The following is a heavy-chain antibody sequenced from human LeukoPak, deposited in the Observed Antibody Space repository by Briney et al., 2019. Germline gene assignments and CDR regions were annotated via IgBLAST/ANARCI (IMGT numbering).Heavy chain of an antibody. Sequence: GGSLRLSCAASAFTFSRYWTTWVRQAPGKGLEWVSGISGSGGSTYYADSVKGRFTISRDNTKNTLYLQMNSLRAEDTAVYYCAKDRHAPGRYCSSTSCFPFDSWGQGTLVTVSS. V-gene: IGHV3-23*01. CDR3: AKDRHAPGRYCSSTSCFPFDS. J-gene: IGHJ5*01. CDR2: ISGSGGST. CDR1: AFTFSRYW. D-gene: IGHD2-2*01.